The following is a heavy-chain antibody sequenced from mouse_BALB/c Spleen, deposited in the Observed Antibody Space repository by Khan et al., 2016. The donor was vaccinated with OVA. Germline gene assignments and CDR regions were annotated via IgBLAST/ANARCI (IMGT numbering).Heavy chain of an antibody. Sequence: PGSSLPLSPQASLSTPPTYPLHWVNNSTGQALEWIGYITPSTGYTEYNQKFKDKATLTADKSSSTAYMQLSSLTSEDSAVYYCARRGLSGIFAYWGQGTLVTVSA. D-gene: IGHD1-1*02. V-gene: IGHV1-4*01. CDR2: ITPSTGYT. J-gene: IGHJ3*01. CDR3: ARRGLSGIFAY. CDR1: LSTPPTYP.